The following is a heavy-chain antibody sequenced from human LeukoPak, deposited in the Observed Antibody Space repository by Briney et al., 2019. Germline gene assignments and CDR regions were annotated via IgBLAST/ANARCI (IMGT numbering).Heavy chain of an antibody. J-gene: IGHJ4*02. Sequence: GGSLRLSCATSGFTVSSNYMSWVRQAPGKGLEWVSVIYSGGSTYYADSVKGRFTISRDNSKNKLYLQMNSLRAEDTAVYYCAKEATVTPHFDYWGQGTLVTVYS. CDR1: GFTVSSNY. V-gene: IGHV3-66*01. CDR3: AKEATVTPHFDY. CDR2: IYSGGST. D-gene: IGHD4-11*01.